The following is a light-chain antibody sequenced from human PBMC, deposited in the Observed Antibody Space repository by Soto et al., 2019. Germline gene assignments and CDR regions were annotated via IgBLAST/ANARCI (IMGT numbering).Light chain of an antibody. V-gene: IGLV2-14*03. CDR2: DVS. CDR1: SSDVGGYNY. Sequence: QSVLTQPASVSGSPGQSITISCTGTSSDVGGYNYVSWYQHHPGKAPKLMIYDVSNRPSGVSNRFSGSKSGNTASLTISGLQAEDEAGYYCSSYTSSSTLYVFGTGTKLTVL. J-gene: IGLJ1*01. CDR3: SSYTSSSTLYV.